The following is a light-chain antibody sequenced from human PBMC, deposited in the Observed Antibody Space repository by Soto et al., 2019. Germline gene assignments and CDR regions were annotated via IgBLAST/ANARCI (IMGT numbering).Light chain of an antibody. CDR3: AAWDDSLKAVV. J-gene: IGLJ2*01. V-gene: IGLV2-14*01. Sequence: QSALTQPASVSGSPGQSITISCTGTSSDVGGYNYVSWYQQHPGKAPKLMIYEVRNRPSGVSDRFSGSRSGNTASLTISGLQAEDESDYSCAAWDDSLKAVVFGGGTKLTVL. CDR1: SSDVGGYNY. CDR2: EVR.